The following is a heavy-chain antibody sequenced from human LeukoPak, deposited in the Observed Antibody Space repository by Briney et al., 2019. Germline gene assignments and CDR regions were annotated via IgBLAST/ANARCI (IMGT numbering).Heavy chain of an antibody. D-gene: IGHD6-13*01. CDR1: GGSISSYY. CDR3: AREDGSSWYYFDS. CDR2: IYYSGST. J-gene: IGHJ4*02. Sequence: PSETLSLTCTVSGGSISSYYWNWIRQPPGKGLEWIGYIYYSGSTNYNPSLKSRVTISVDTSKNQFSPKLSSVTAADTAVYYCAREDGSSWYYFDSWGQGTLVTVSS. V-gene: IGHV4-59*01.